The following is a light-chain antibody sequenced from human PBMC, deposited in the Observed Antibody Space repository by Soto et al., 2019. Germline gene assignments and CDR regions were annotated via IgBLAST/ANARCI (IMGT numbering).Light chain of an antibody. V-gene: IGKV1-33*01. J-gene: IGKJ3*01. Sequence: DIQMTQSPSSLSASVGDRVTITCQASQAIAKYLNWYQQKPGKAPNLLIYDASNLKTGVPPRFSGSGYGTNFTFTISGLQPEDIATYYCQQYDNLVFTFGPGTKVDF. CDR3: QQYDNLVFT. CDR1: QAIAKY. CDR2: DAS.